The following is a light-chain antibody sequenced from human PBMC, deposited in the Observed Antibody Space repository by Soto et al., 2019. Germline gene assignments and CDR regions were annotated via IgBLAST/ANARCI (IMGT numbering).Light chain of an antibody. V-gene: IGKV1-9*01. CDR2: LAS. CDR3: QYYNSHPLS. Sequence: IQLSQSPSSLSPSVGDRVTITCRASRGISSYLAWYQQKPGKAPKLLIYLASTLQSGVPSRFSGSGSGTDFSLTISSLQPEDVATYYCQYYNSHPLSFGGGTKVDIK. J-gene: IGKJ4*01. CDR1: RGISSY.